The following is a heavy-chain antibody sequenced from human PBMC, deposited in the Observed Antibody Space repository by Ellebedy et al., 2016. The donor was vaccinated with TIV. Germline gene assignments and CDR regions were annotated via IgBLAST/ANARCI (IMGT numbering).Heavy chain of an antibody. CDR1: GYTFTSYG. CDR2: ISAYNGNT. V-gene: IGHV1-18*04. D-gene: IGHD3-22*01. Sequence: AASVKVSCKASGYTFTSYGISWVRQAPGQGLEWMGWISAYNGNTNYAQKFQGRVIMTTDTSTSTAYMEMRSLRSDDTAVYYCARVPRIYYDSSGYHFDYWGQGTLVTVSS. CDR3: ARVPRIYYDSSGYHFDY. J-gene: IGHJ4*02.